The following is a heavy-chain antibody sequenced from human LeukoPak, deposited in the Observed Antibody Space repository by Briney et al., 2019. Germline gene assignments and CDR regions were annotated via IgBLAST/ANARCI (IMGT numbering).Heavy chain of an antibody. CDR2: ISISNKHI. V-gene: IGHV3-21*01. Sequence: KSGGSLRLSCAASGFSFTSYNMNWVRQAPRKGLEWVSSISISNKHIYYADSVKGRFTISRDNAKTSLYLQMNSLTAEDTAVYYCARGTFARGFDYWGQGTLVTVSS. J-gene: IGHJ4*02. CDR1: GFSFTSYN. CDR3: ARGTFARGFDY.